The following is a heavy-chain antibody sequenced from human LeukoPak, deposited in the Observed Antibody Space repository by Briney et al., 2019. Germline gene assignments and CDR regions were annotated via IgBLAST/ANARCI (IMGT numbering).Heavy chain of an antibody. D-gene: IGHD3-9*01. V-gene: IGHV3-30*18. J-gene: IGHJ4*02. CDR3: AKDADTKLLIISPSLDN. Sequence: GESLKISCAISGFSFSSYGMHWVRQAPGKGLEWVAVISYDGTNKFYADSVKGRFTISRDNSKSTLYLQMNSLRAADTAVYYCAKDADTKLLIISPSLDNWGQGTLVTVSS. CDR2: ISYDGTNK. CDR1: GFSFSSYG.